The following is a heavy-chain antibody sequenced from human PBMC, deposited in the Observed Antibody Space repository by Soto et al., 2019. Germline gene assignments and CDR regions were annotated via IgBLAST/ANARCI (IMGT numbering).Heavy chain of an antibody. CDR2: ISSSSNTI. CDR1: GFTFSTYS. Sequence: EVQLVESGGGLVQPGGSLRLSCAASGFTFSTYSMNWVRQAPGMGLEWISYISSSSNTIYYADSVKGRFTISRDNAKNSPYLTKNSLRAEDTAVYYCALRAGPLGGQGTLVTVSS. CDR3: ALRAGPL. D-gene: IGHD6-13*01. V-gene: IGHV3-48*01. J-gene: IGHJ4*02.